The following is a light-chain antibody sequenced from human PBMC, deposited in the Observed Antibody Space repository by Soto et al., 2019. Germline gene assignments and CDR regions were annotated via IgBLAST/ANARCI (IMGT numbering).Light chain of an antibody. CDR2: RAS. CDR3: QHYKTYQFT. V-gene: IGKV1-5*03. Sequence: DIQMTQSPSTLSASVGDRVTITCRASQSIERWLAWYQQKPGKAPKLLIYRASSIASGVPSRFSGSGSGTEFTLTISSLQSDDFAGYYWQHYKTYQFTFAQGTKLEIK. CDR1: QSIERW. J-gene: IGKJ2*01.